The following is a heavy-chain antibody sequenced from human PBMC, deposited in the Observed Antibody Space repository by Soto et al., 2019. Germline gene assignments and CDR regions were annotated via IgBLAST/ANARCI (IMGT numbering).Heavy chain of an antibody. D-gene: IGHD3-10*01. J-gene: IGHJ6*03. V-gene: IGHV3-23*01. Sequence: PGGSLRLSCAASGFTFSSYAMSWVRQAPGKGLEWVSAISGSGGSTYYADSVKGRFTISRDNSKNTLYLQMNSLRAEDTAVYYCAKGNQLPSYYYYMDVWGKGTTVTVSS. CDR2: ISGSGGST. CDR1: GFTFSSYA. CDR3: AKGNQLPSYYYYMDV.